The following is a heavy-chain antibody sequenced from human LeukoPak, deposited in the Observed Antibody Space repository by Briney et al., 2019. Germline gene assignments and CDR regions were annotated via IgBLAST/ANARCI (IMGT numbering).Heavy chain of an antibody. Sequence: GGSLRLSCAASGFTFSSYAMHWVRQAPGKGLEWVAFISYDGSNKYYADSVEGRFTISRDNSKNTLYLQMNSLRAEDTAVYYCARADLGSCSGGSCYGHHWGQGTLVTVSS. CDR3: ARADLGSCSGGSCYGHH. D-gene: IGHD2-15*01. CDR1: GFTFSSYA. V-gene: IGHV3-30-3*01. CDR2: ISYDGSNK. J-gene: IGHJ5*02.